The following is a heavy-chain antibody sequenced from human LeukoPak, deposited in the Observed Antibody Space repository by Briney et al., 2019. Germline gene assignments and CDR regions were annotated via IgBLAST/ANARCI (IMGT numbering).Heavy chain of an antibody. D-gene: IGHD3-3*01. CDR3: ARGAKFLEWSNNWFAP. V-gene: IGHV1-69*05. J-gene: IGHJ5*02. Sequence: GASVTVSCKASGGTFSSYAISWVRQAPGQGLEWMGGIIPIFGTANYAQKFQGRVTITTDESTSTAYMELSSLRSEDTAVYYCARGAKFLEWSNNWFAPGGQGTRVTVPS. CDR2: IIPIFGTA. CDR1: GGTFSSYA.